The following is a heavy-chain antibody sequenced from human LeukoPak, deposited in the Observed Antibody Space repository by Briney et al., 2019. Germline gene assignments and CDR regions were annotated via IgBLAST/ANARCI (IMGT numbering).Heavy chain of an antibody. J-gene: IGHJ1*01. Sequence: GGSLRLSCAASGFTFSSYRMNWVRQAPGEGLEWVSSISSSGIYIYYVDSVKGRFTISRDNAKNSLYLQMDSLRAEDTAVYNCARGEGYCSSTSCCNGYSQQWGQGTLVTVSS. D-gene: IGHD2-2*01. V-gene: IGHV3-21*01. CDR1: GFTFSSYR. CDR2: ISSSGIYI. CDR3: ARGEGYCSSTSCCNGYSQQ.